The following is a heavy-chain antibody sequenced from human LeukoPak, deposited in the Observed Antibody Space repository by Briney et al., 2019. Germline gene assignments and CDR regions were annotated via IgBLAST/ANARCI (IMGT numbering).Heavy chain of an antibody. D-gene: IGHD3-22*01. Sequence: PGGSLRLSCAASGFIFSSYAMSWVRQAPGKGLVWVSRIKSDGSTNYADSVKGRFTISRDNAKNTLSLQMNSLRAEDTGVYYCARAPSEIGGYYPEYFRHWGQGTLVTVSS. CDR3: ARAPSEIGGYYPEYFRH. J-gene: IGHJ1*01. CDR2: IKSDGST. CDR1: GFIFSSYA. V-gene: IGHV3-74*01.